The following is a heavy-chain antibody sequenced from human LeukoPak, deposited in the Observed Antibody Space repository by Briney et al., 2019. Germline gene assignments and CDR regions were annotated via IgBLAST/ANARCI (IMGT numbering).Heavy chain of an antibody. CDR3: TRRYNYDSSGYYYVRDAFDI. J-gene: IGHJ3*02. V-gene: IGHV3-49*04. Sequence: GGSLRLSCTASGFTFGDCVKSWVRQAPGKGLEWVGFIRSKAYGGTTKNAASVKGRFTISRDDSRSIAYLQMNSLKTEDTAVYYCTRRYNYDSSGYYYVRDAFDIWGQGTMVTVSS. D-gene: IGHD3-22*01. CDR2: IRSKAYGGTT. CDR1: GFTFGDCV.